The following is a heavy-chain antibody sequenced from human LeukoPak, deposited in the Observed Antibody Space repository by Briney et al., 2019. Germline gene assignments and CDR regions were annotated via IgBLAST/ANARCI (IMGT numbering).Heavy chain of an antibody. Sequence: GGSLRLSCAASGFTFSSYGMHWVRQAPGKGLEWVAVIWYDGSNKYYADSVKGRFTISRDNSKNTLYLQMDSVRAEDTAVYYCARERTGGSSWYNDAFDIWGQGTMVTVSS. D-gene: IGHD6-13*01. J-gene: IGHJ3*02. V-gene: IGHV3-33*01. CDR3: ARERTGGSSWYNDAFDI. CDR1: GFTFSSYG. CDR2: IWYDGSNK.